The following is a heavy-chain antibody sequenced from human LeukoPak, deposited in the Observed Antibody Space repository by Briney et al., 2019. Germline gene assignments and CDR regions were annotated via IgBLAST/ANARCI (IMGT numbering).Heavy chain of an antibody. J-gene: IGHJ6*04. CDR1: GGSISSYY. CDR2: IYYSGST. D-gene: IGHD2-15*01. V-gene: IGHV4-59*01. CDR3: ARGAPAVVAAAIMDV. Sequence: PSETPSLTCTVSGGSISSYYWSWIRQPPGKGLEWIGYIYYSGSTNYNPSLKSRVTISVDTSKNQFSLKLSSVTAADTAVYYCARGAPAVVAAAIMDVWGKGTTVTVSS.